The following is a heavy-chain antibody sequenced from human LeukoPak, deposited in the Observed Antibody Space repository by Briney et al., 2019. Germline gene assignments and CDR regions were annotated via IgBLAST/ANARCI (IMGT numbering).Heavy chain of an antibody. CDR3: ARREGIVPVKKIWFGELSGYFDY. V-gene: IGHV5-51*01. CDR1: GYSFTSYW. CDR2: IYPGDSDT. D-gene: IGHD3-10*01. Sequence: GESLKISCKGSGYSFTSYWIGWVRQMPGKGLEWMGIIYPGDSDTRYSPSFQGQVTISADKSISTAYLQWSSLKASDTAMYYCARREGIVPVKKIWFGELSGYFDYWGQGTLVTVSS. J-gene: IGHJ4*02.